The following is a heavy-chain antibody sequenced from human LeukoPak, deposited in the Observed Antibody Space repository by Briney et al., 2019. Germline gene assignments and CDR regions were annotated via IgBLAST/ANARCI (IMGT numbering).Heavy chain of an antibody. CDR2: ISSSSSYI. J-gene: IGHJ4*02. Sequence: GGSLRHSRAASGFTFSSYSMNWVRQAPGKGLEWVSSISSSSSYIYYADSVKGRFTISRDNAKNSLYLQMNSLRAEDTAVYYCAMYCSSTSCYSDYWGQGTLVTVSS. D-gene: IGHD2-2*01. V-gene: IGHV3-21*01. CDR1: GFTFSSYS. CDR3: AMYCSSTSCYSDY.